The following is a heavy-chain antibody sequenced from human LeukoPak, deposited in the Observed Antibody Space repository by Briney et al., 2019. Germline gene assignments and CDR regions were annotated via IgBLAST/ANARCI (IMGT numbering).Heavy chain of an antibody. J-gene: IGHJ4*02. CDR2: LYSDGNT. Sequence: GGSLRLSCAASGFTVITNDMTWVRQAPGKGLEWVSVLYSDGNTKYADSVQGRFIISRDNSKNTLYLEMNSLGPDDTAVYYCARGVEPLAANTLAYWGQGTLVTVSS. V-gene: IGHV3-53*01. CDR1: GFTVITND. D-gene: IGHD1-14*01. CDR3: ARGVEPLAANTLAY.